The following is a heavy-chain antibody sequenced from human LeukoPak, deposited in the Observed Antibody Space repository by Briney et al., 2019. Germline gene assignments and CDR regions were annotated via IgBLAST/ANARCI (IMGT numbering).Heavy chain of an antibody. CDR2: ISYDGSNK. CDR3: ARDGYAMIVTGSFDY. J-gene: IGHJ4*02. Sequence: GSLRLSCAASGFTFSSYEMNWVRQAPGKGLEWVAVISYDGSNKYYADSVKGRFTISRDNSKNTLYLQMNSLRAEDTAVYYCARDGYAMIVTGSFDYWGQGTLVTVSS. V-gene: IGHV3-30*04. CDR1: GFTFSSYE. D-gene: IGHD3-22*01.